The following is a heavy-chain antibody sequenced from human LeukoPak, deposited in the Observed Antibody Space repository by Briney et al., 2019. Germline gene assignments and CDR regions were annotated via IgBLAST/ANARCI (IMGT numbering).Heavy chain of an antibody. CDR3: ARDPSRE. Sequence: PGGSLRLSCAASGFTFSSYSMNWVRQAPGKGLEWVSHISRSSSTIYYADSVKGRFTISGDSAKNSLYLQMNSLRAEDTAVYYCARDPSREWGQGTLVTVSS. D-gene: IGHD2-2*01. CDR1: GFTFSSYS. CDR2: ISRSSSTI. J-gene: IGHJ4*02. V-gene: IGHV3-48*01.